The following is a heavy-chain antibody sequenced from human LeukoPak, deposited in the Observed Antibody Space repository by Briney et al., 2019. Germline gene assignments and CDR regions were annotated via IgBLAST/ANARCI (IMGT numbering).Heavy chain of an antibody. CDR3: ARVIVPAAISYYFDY. Sequence: ASVKVSCKASGYTFTSYDINWVRQATGQGLEWMGWMNPNSGNTGYAQKFQGRVTMTRNTSISTAYMELSRLRSDDTAVYYCARVIVPAAISYYFDYWGQGTLVTVSS. V-gene: IGHV1-8*01. CDR1: GYTFTSYD. J-gene: IGHJ4*02. D-gene: IGHD2-2*02. CDR2: MNPNSGNT.